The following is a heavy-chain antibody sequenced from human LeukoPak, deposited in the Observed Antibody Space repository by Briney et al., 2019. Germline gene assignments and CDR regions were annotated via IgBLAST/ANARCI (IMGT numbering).Heavy chain of an antibody. CDR3: ARQGRPDYYDSSGYYPFDY. V-gene: IGHV4-59*08. CDR2: IYYSGST. Sequence: PSETLSLTCTVSGGSISSYYWSWIRQPPGKGLEWIGYIYYSGSTNYNPSLKSRVTISVDTPKNQFSLKLSSVTAADTAVYYCARQGRPDYYDSSGYYPFDYWGQGTLVTVSS. CDR1: GGSISSYY. J-gene: IGHJ4*02. D-gene: IGHD3-22*01.